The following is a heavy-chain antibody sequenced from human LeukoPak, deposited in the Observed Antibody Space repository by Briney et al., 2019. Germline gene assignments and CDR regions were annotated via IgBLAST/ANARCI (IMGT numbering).Heavy chain of an antibody. J-gene: IGHJ5*02. V-gene: IGHV1-2*02. D-gene: IGHD3-10*01. Sequence: ASVKVSCKASGYIFTGYYMHWVRQAPGQGLEWMGWINPNSGGTNYAQKFLGRVTMTRDTSISTAYMELSRLRSDDTAVYYCARDHPPNYYGSGSPLNWFDPWGQGTLVTVSS. CDR2: INPNSGGT. CDR3: ARDHPPNYYGSGSPLNWFDP. CDR1: GYIFTGYY.